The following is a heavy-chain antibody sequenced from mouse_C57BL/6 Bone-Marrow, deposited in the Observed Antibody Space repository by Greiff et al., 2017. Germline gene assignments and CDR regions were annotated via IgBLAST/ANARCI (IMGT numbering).Heavy chain of an antibody. CDR1: EYDFPSHD. CDR3: ARKTGDY. V-gene: IGHV5-2*01. Sequence: ESGGGFVQPGASLKLSCESNEYDFPSHDMPWVRQTPEQRLELVAAINRDGGSTYYPDTMERRFIISRDNPKKTTYLQMSSLRSEDTALYYCARKTGDYWGQGTTLTVAS. J-gene: IGHJ2*01. CDR2: INRDGGST.